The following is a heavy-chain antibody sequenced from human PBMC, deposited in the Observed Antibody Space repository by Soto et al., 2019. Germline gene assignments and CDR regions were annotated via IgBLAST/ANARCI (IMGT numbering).Heavy chain of an antibody. CDR1: GGTFSSYT. D-gene: IGHD3-3*01. V-gene: IGHV1-69*02. CDR3: ARGESTVYDCWSGPHPYYYYMDV. CDR2: IIPILGIA. Sequence: SVKVSCKASGGTFSSYTISWVRQAPGQGLEWMGRIIPILGIANYAQKFQGRVTITADKSTSTAYMELSSLRSEDTAVYYCARGESTVYDCWSGPHPYYYYMDVWGQGTTVPVSS. J-gene: IGHJ6*03.